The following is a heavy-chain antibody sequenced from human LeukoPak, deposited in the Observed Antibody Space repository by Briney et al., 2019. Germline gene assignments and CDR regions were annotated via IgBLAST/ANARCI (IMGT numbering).Heavy chain of an antibody. V-gene: IGHV3-30-3*01. CDR2: ISYDGINK. CDR1: GFTFSDYT. J-gene: IGHJ6*03. CDR3: ARDTPPDCSSTSCYKGYYYYYMDV. D-gene: IGHD2-2*02. Sequence: PGRSLRLSCAASGFTFSDYTIHWVRQAPGKGLEWVAIISYDGINKYYADSVKGRFTISRDNSKNTLYLQMNSLRAEDTAVYYCARDTPPDCSSTSCYKGYYYYYMDVWGKGTTVTVSS.